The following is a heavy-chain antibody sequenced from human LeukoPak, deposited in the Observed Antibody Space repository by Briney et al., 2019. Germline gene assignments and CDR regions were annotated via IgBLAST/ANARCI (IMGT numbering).Heavy chain of an antibody. CDR3: AKDSRGGSGSYFARRAFDY. D-gene: IGHD3-10*01. V-gene: IGHV3-9*01. CDR1: GFTFDDYA. J-gene: IGHJ4*02. Sequence: SGGSLRLSCAASGFTFDDYAMHWVRHAPGKGLEWVSGISWNSGSIGYADSVKGRFTISRDNAKNSLYLQMNSLRAEDTALYYCAKDSRGGSGSYFARRAFDYWGQGTLVTVSS. CDR2: ISWNSGSI.